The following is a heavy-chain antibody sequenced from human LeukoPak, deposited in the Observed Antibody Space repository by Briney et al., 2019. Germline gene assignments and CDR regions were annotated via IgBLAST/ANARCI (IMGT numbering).Heavy chain of an antibody. J-gene: IGHJ5*02. Sequence: SSVKVSCKTSGGTFNNSAISWVRRAPGQGLEWLGGIMPLFGTAGYAQKFQGRVTITKDESTRTVYLELTSLTSDDTAVYYCARDVHGDYGSGWFDPWGQGTLVSVSS. CDR3: ARDVHGDYGSGWFDP. V-gene: IGHV1-69*05. D-gene: IGHD4-17*01. CDR2: IMPLFGTA. CDR1: GGTFNNSA.